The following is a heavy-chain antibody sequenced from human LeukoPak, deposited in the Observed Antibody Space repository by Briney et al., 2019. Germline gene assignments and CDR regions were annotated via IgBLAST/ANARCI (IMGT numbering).Heavy chain of an antibody. J-gene: IGHJ5*02. CDR3: ARISALGDVIWLDP. V-gene: IGHV2-70*04. D-gene: IGHD6-13*01. Sequence: SGPALVKPTQTLTLTCSFSGFSLSTTGVRVSWIRQPPGKALEWLARIDWDDDKFYSASLRTRLTISQDTSKNQVVLTMTNMDPVDTATYYCARISALGDVIWLDPWGQGILVTVSS. CDR1: GFSLSTTGVR. CDR2: IDWDDDK.